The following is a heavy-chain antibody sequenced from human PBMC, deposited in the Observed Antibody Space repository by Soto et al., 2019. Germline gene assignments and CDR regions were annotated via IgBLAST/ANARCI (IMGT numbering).Heavy chain of an antibody. V-gene: IGHV1-18*01. D-gene: IGHD5-12*01. CDR1: GYTFTRSG. Sequence: QVQLVQSGAEVKKPGASVKVSCKASGYTFTRSGIIWVRQAPGQGLEWMGWISTYNGDTNYAQTFQDNVIMTTDTATIKGYMEMRSLRSDATAVYYCAREGVAPYYYYGMDVWGQGTPVTVSS. CDR2: ISTYNGDT. J-gene: IGHJ6*02. CDR3: AREGVAPYYYYGMDV.